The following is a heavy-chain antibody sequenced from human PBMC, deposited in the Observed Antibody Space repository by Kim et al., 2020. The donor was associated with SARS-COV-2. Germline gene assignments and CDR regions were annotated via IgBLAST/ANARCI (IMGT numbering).Heavy chain of an antibody. D-gene: IGHD2-15*01. Sequence: SETLSLTCTVSGGSISSYYWSWIRQPPGKGLEWIGYIYYSGSTNYNPSLKSRVTISVDTSKNQFSLKLSSVTAADTAVYYCARGRVPDGGIFDPWGQGTLVTVSS. V-gene: IGHV4-59*13. J-gene: IGHJ5*02. CDR1: GGSISSYY. CDR2: IYYSGST. CDR3: ARGRVPDGGIFDP.